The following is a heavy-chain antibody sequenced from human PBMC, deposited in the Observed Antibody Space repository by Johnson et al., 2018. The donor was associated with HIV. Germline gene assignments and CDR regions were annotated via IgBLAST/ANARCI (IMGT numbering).Heavy chain of an antibody. D-gene: IGHD4-23*01. Sequence: MQLVESGGGVVQPARSLRLSCAASGFTFSSCAMHWVRQAPGKGLEWETIISYDGINKYYAESVKGRFTISRDISKDTLYLQMNSLRAEDTAVYYCARDPGNGGRPFDAFDVWGQGTMVTVSS. CDR3: ARDPGNGGRPFDAFDV. V-gene: IGHV3-30*04. CDR1: GFTFSSCA. J-gene: IGHJ3*01. CDR2: ISYDGINK.